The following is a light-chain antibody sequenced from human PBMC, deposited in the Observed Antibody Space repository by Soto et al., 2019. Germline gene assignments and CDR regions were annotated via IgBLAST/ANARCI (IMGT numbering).Light chain of an antibody. CDR1: QSISTY. CDR3: QQSYLTPLT. Sequence: DLEMTQSPSSLSASVGDRVTITCRASQSISTYLNWYQQKPGKAPKLLIYAASSLQSGVPSTFSGSGSGTDFTLTISSLQPEDFATYYCQQSYLTPLTFGQGTKVDIK. V-gene: IGKV1-39*01. J-gene: IGKJ1*01. CDR2: AAS.